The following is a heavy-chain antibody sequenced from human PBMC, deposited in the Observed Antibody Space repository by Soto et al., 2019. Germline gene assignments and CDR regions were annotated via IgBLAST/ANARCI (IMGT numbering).Heavy chain of an antibody. V-gene: IGHV4-34*01. CDR2: IDHSGST. CDR1: GGSFSGYY. Sequence: QVQLQQWGAGLLKPSETLSLTCAVYGGSFSGYYWAWLRQTPGKGLEWIGEIDHSGSTNYSPSLKSRVTISPDTSKDQFSLKSTSVTASDTALYDWTRDGGCRHYYCRSGGQETLVTVSS. J-gene: IGHJ4*02. D-gene: IGHD1-26*01. CDR3: TRDGGCRHYYCRS.